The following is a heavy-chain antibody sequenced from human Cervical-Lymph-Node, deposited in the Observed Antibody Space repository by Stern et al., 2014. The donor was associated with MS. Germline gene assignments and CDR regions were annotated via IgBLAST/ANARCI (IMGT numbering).Heavy chain of an antibody. V-gene: IGHV3-73*01. CDR3: VSDGSGWRN. Sequence: EVQLVQSGGGLVQPGGYLKLSCVASGIIFSGTSMHWVRQASGKGLEWIGRIRSRANGQTTVYTASVKGRFTISRDDSKNTAYLQMNSLKTEDTAVYYCVSDGSGWRNWGQGTLVTVSS. CDR1: GIIFSGTS. CDR2: IRSRANGQTT. J-gene: IGHJ4*02. D-gene: IGHD3-10*01.